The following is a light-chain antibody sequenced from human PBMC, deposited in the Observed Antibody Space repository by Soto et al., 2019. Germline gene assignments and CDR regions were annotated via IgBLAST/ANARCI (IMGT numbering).Light chain of an antibody. CDR2: AAS. V-gene: IGKV1-17*03. Sequence: DIQMTQSPSAMSASLGDRVTLTCRASQGISDSLAWFQQKPGKVPKRLIYAASTLQSGVPSRLSGSGSGTAFTLTISSLQPEDFATYFCLQYKSRPLTVGGGTKVDIK. J-gene: IGKJ4*01. CDR3: LQYKSRPLT. CDR1: QGISDS.